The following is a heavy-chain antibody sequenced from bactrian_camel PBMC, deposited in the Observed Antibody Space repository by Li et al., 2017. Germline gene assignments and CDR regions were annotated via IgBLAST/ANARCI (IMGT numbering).Heavy chain of an antibody. D-gene: IGHD6*01. CDR2: KCTEDSRP. CDR1: APTPIAHC. Sequence: HVQLVESGGGSVQAGGSLRLSCAASAPTPIAHCMAWFRQVPGREREGVAVKCTEDSRPFYSVSAEGRFTVSRDNAKNAVYLQMNDLKPEDTAMYYCATLMVEGSCAVVTAMDDWGKGTQVTVS. J-gene: IGHJ7*01. V-gene: IGHV3S6*01.